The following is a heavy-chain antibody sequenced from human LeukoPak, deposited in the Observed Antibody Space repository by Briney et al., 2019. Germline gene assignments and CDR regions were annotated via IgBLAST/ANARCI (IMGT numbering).Heavy chain of an antibody. Sequence: PGGSLRLSCAASGFTFSSYGMHWVRQARGKGLEWVAVIWYDGSNKYYADSVKGRFTISIDNSKNTLYLQMNSLRAEDTAVYYCAKAPRGSYPPYWGQGTLVTVSS. J-gene: IGHJ4*02. CDR1: GFTFSSYG. D-gene: IGHD1-26*01. CDR3: AKAPRGSYPPY. V-gene: IGHV3-33*06. CDR2: IWYDGSNK.